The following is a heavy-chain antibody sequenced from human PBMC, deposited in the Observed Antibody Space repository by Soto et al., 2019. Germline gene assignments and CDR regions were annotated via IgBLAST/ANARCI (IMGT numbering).Heavy chain of an antibody. CDR1: GGSINSYY. CDR2: IFYSGNT. V-gene: IGHV4-59*08. CDR3: ARHARGGPFDS. J-gene: IGHJ4*02. Sequence: QVQLQESGPGLVKPSETLSLTCTVSGGSINSYYWSWIRQSPGKGLEWLGYIFYSGNTNYTPSLNIRVSLAVDTSKNQFPLKWTSVTAADTAVYYCARHARGGPFDSWGQGTLVTVSS.